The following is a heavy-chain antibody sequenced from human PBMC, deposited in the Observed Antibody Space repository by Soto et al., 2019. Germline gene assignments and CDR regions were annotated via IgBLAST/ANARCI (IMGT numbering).Heavy chain of an antibody. CDR3: TRGKYDDHQYFQY. CDR2: ISPDGSVP. V-gene: IGHV3-74*01. J-gene: IGHJ1*01. Sequence: EVQLVESGRGLVQPGGSLRLSCAASGFTFRNSWMHWVRQAPGKGLVWVARISPDGSVPTYADSVKGRFTISRDNGKNTLYLQVNNLRVEDTATYYCTRGKYDDHQYFQYWGQGTLVIVSS. CDR1: GFTFRNSW. D-gene: IGHD3-3*01.